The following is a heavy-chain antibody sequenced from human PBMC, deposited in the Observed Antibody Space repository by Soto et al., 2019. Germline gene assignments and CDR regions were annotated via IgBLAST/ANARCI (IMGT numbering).Heavy chain of an antibody. V-gene: IGHV3-48*02. D-gene: IGHD3-3*01. CDR2: ISSSSTI. CDR1: GFTFSNYT. Sequence: VPLVESGGGLVQPGGSLRLSCAASGFTFSNYTMNWVRQAPGKGLEWVSYISSSSTIYYADSVKGRFTISRDNAKNSLYLQMNSLRDDDTAVYYCAREFFYDYWGQGTLVTVSS. CDR3: AREFFYDY. J-gene: IGHJ4*02.